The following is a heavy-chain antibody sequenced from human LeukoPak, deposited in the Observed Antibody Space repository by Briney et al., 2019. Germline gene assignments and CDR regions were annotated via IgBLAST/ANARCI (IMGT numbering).Heavy chain of an antibody. J-gene: IGHJ4*02. CDR3: ARHYYDNTGYYYLDY. V-gene: IGHV4-39*02. D-gene: IGHD3-22*01. Sequence: KSSETLSLTCNVSGGAVTGSTYYWAWIRQPPGKGLEWIGSMYYSGSTFYTPSLKSRVTISVDTSKNHSSLKLTSVTAADTATYYCARHYYDNTGYYYLDYWGQGTLVTVSS. CDR2: MYYSGST. CDR1: GGAVTGSTYY.